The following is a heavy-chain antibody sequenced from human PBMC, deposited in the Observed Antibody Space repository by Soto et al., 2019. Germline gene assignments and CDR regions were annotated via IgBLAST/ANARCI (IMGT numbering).Heavy chain of an antibody. CDR2: ISGSDGKT. V-gene: IGHV3-23*01. Sequence: LRLSCTTSGFSFASFAMTWVRQAPGKGLEWVATISGSDGKTYYADSVKGRFSISRDTSRNTLYLQMNSLRADDTAIYYCAKWSYLDYWGQGTRVTAPQ. CDR3: AKWSYLDY. D-gene: IGHD3-3*01. J-gene: IGHJ4*02. CDR1: GFSFASFA.